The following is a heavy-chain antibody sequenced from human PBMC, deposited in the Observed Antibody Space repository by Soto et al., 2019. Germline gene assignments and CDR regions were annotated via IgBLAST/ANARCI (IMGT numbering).Heavy chain of an antibody. CDR2: IWYDGSNK. V-gene: IGHV3-33*01. CDR3: ARERMGEDSSGYYYYFDY. Sequence: PGGSLRLSCAASGFTFSSYGMHWVRQAPGKGLEWVAVIWYDGSNKYYADSVKGRFTISRDNSKNTLYLQMNSLRAEDTAVYYCARERMGEDSSGYYYYFDYWGQGTLVTVSS. CDR1: GFTFSSYG. D-gene: IGHD3-22*01. J-gene: IGHJ4*02.